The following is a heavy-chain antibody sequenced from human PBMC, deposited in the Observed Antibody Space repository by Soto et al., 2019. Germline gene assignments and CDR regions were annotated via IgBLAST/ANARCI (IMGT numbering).Heavy chain of an antibody. CDR3: ARGRRIAARPENFDY. D-gene: IGHD6-6*01. V-gene: IGHV4-34*01. CDR2: INHSGST. Sequence: ASETLSLTCAVYGGSFSGYYWSWIRQPPGKGLEWIGEINHSGSTNYNPSLKSRVTISVDTSKNQFSLKLSSVTAADTAMYYCARGRRIAARPENFDYWGQGTLVTVSS. J-gene: IGHJ4*02. CDR1: GGSFSGYY.